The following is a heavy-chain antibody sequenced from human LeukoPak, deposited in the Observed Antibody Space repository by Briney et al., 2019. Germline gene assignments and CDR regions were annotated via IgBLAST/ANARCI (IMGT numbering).Heavy chain of an antibody. J-gene: IGHJ5*02. CDR2: IIPIFGTA. D-gene: IGHD5-18*01. V-gene: IGHV1-69*13. Sequence: SVKVSCKASGGTFSSYAISWVRQAPGQGLEWMGGIIPIFGTANYAQKFQGRVTITADESTSTAYMELSGLRSEDTAVYYCARARGIGGYSYLTGWFDPWGQGTLVTVSS. CDR3: ARARGIGGYSYLTGWFDP. CDR1: GGTFSSYA.